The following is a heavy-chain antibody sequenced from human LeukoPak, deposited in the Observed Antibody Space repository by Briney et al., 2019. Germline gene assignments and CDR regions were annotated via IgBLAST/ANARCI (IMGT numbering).Heavy chain of an antibody. J-gene: IGHJ4*02. Sequence: QPGGSLRLSCAASGFTFSSYAMSWVRQAPGKGLEWVSAISGSGGSTYYADSVKGRFTISRDNSKNTLYLQMNSLRAEDTAVYYCAKDQVWSSGWFQYYFDYWGQGTLVTVSS. V-gene: IGHV3-23*01. CDR2: ISGSGGST. CDR3: AKDQVWSSGWFQYYFDY. CDR1: GFTFSSYA. D-gene: IGHD6-19*01.